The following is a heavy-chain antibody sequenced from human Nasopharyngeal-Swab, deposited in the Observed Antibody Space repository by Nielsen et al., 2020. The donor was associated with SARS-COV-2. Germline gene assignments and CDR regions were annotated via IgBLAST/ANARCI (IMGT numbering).Heavy chain of an antibody. CDR1: GFTFSQYA. Sequence: GGSLRLSCVGSGFTFSQYAMTWVRQAPGKGLEWVSTISGSGSKTFYADFAKGRFMISRDNSKNTTSLQMSSPRVEDTAVYFCAKVLQVLGDHCNYYQGLSVWGQGTMVSVSS. V-gene: IGHV3-23*01. CDR2: ISGSGSKT. D-gene: IGHD2/OR15-2a*01. J-gene: IGHJ6*02. CDR3: AKVLQVLGDHCNYYQGLSV.